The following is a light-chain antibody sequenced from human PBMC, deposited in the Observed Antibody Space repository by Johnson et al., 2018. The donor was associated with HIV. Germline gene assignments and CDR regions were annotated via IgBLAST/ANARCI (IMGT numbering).Light chain of an antibody. CDR1: SSNIGNNY. Sequence: VLTQPPSVSAAPGQKVTISCSGSSSNIGNNYVSWYQQIPGTAPKLLIYENNKRPSGIPDRFSGSKSGTSATLGITGLQTGDEADYYCGTWDSSLSAGGVFGAGTKVTVL. CDR2: ENN. J-gene: IGLJ1*01. V-gene: IGLV1-51*02. CDR3: GTWDSSLSAGGV.